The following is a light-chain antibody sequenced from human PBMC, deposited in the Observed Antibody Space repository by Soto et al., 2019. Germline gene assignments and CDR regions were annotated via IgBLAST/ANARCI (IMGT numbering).Light chain of an antibody. Sequence: EIVLTESPGTLSLSPGERATLSCRASQSVSGTNLAWYQQKPGQAPRLLMYGASNRATGIPDRFSGSGSGTDFSLTISRLEPEDFAVYYCQQYGDSPRTFGQGTKVDI. V-gene: IGKV3-20*01. J-gene: IGKJ1*01. CDR2: GAS. CDR1: QSVSGTN. CDR3: QQYGDSPRT.